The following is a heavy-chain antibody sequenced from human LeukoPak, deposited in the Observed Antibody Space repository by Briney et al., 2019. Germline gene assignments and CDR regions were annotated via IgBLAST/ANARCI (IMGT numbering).Heavy chain of an antibody. D-gene: IGHD2-15*01. CDR2: ISSSGSTI. V-gene: IGHV3-11*04. CDR3: AREKRYCSGGSCYHDAFDI. Sequence: GGSLRLSCAASGFTFSDYYMSWIRQAPGKGLEWVSYISSSGSTIYYADSVKGRFTISRDNAKNSLYLQMNSLRAEDTAVYYCAREKRYCSGGSCYHDAFDIWGQGTMVIVSS. J-gene: IGHJ3*02. CDR1: GFTFSDYY.